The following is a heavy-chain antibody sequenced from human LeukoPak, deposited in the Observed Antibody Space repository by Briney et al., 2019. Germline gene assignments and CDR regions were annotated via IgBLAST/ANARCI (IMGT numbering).Heavy chain of an antibody. V-gene: IGHV4-4*07. CDR2: IYTTGTT. CDR1: SGSISSYY. CDR3: GRQGYTASHYFLDY. D-gene: IGHD2-2*02. Sequence: SETLSLTCTVSSGSISSYYWGWVRQPPGKGLEWIGRIYTTGTTQYNPSLKSRVTMSIDTSTNQFSLNLRSVTAADTAVYYCGRQGYTASHYFLDYWSQGTRVAVS. J-gene: IGHJ4*02.